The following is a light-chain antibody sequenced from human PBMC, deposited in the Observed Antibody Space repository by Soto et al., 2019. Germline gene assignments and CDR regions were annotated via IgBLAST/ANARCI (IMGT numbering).Light chain of an antibody. J-gene: IGKJ1*01. CDR3: QQYSSSRT. CDR1: QSVSSN. V-gene: IGKV3-15*01. CDR2: GAS. Sequence: EMVMTQSPATLSVSPGERATLSCRASQSVSSNLAWYQQKPGQAPRLLIYGASTRATGIPARFSGSGSETDFTLTITRLEPEDFAVYYCQQYSSSRTFGQGTKVDIK.